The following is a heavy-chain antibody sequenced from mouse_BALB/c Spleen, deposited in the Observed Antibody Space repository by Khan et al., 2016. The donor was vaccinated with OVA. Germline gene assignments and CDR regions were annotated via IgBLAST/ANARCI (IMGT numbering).Heavy chain of an antibody. CDR1: GFTFSNYA. CDR3: ARDCWFAY. CDR2: ISSGDST. Sequence: EVELVESGGGLVKPGGSLKLSCAASGFTFSNYAMSWVRQSPEKRLEWVASISSGDSTYYPDSVKGRFTISRDNARNILYLQMSSLRSEDTAMYXCARDCWFAYWGQGTLVTVSA. V-gene: IGHV5-6-5*01. J-gene: IGHJ3*01.